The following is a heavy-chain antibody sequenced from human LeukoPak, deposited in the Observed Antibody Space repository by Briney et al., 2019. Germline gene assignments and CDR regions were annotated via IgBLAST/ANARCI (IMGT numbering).Heavy chain of an antibody. CDR1: GFPFSDYS. Sequence: PGGSLRLSCAASGFPFSDYSMNWVRQAPGKGLEWVSVIYRGGSRYYADSVKGRFTISRDTSKNTLYLQMNSLRAEDTAVYYCARGPNSGCGMWGQGTLVTVSS. CDR2: IYRGGSR. D-gene: IGHD3-22*01. CDR3: ARGPNSGCGM. J-gene: IGHJ4*02. V-gene: IGHV3-53*01.